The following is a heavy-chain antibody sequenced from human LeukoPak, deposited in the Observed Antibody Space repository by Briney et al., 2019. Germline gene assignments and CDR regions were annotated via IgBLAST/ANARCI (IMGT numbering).Heavy chain of an antibody. CDR2: ISSSSSTI. J-gene: IGHJ4*02. CDR1: GFTFSSYS. V-gene: IGHV3-48*04. D-gene: IGHD3-22*01. CDR3: ARDQYYYDSSGYYDY. Sequence: GGSLRLSCAASGFTFSSYSMNWVRQAPGKGLEWVSYISSSSSTIYYADSVKGRSTISRDNAKNSLYLQMNSLRAEDTAVYYCARDQYYYDSSGYYDYWGQGTLVTVSS.